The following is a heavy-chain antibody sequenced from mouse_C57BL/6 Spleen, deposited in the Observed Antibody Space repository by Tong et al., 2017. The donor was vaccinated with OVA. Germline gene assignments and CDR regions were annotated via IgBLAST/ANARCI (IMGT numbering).Heavy chain of an antibody. CDR1: GFSLTSYG. V-gene: IGHV2-6*01. J-gene: IGHJ4*01. Sequence: VQLQESGPGLVAPSQSLSITCTVSGFSLTSYGVDWVRQPPGKGLEWLGVIWGVGSTNYNSALKSRLSISKDNSKSQVFLKMNSLQTDDTAMYYCARHPHYGSSYYYAMDYWGQGTSVTVSS. CDR3: ARHPHYGSSYYYAMDY. CDR2: IWGVGST. D-gene: IGHD1-1*01.